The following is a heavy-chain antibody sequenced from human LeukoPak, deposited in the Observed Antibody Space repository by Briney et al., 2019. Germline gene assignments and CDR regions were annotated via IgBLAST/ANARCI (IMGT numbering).Heavy chain of an antibody. Sequence: SETLSLTCAVYGGSFSGYYWSWIRQPPGKGLEWIGEINHSGSTNYNPSLKSRVTISVDTSKNQFSLRLSSVTAADTSVYYCARARARLWGFDYWGQGTLVTVSS. CDR2: INHSGST. V-gene: IGHV4-34*01. D-gene: IGHD5-18*01. CDR1: GGSFSGYY. CDR3: ARARARLWGFDY. J-gene: IGHJ4*02.